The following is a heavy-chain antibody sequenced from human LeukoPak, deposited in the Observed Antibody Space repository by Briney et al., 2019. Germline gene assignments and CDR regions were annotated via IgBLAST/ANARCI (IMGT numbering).Heavy chain of an antibody. J-gene: IGHJ4*02. CDR3: ARDSCGSTSCYVLDD. V-gene: IGHV1-46*01. CDR2: INPSGGST. CDR1: GYTFTGYY. Sequence: GASVKVSCKASGYTFTGYYMHWVRQAPGQGLEWMGIINPSGGSTSYAQKFQGRVTMTRDTSTSTVYMELSSLRSEDTAVYYCARDSCGSTSCYVLDDWGQGTLVTVSS. D-gene: IGHD2-2*01.